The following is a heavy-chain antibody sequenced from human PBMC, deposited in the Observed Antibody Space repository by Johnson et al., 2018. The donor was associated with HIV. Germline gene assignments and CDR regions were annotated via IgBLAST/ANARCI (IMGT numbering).Heavy chain of an antibody. CDR2: ITSKPDGGTT. V-gene: IGHV3-15*01. J-gene: IGHJ3*02. CDR1: GFPFSNAW. CDR3: ARVKGATNALDI. D-gene: IGHD1-26*01. Sequence: VQLVESGGGLIKPGGSLRLSCAASGFPFSNAWMSWVRQAPGTGLAWVARITSKPDGGTTDSAAPVKGRFTISRDDSKNTLSLQMNSLKTEDTSLYYCARVKGATNALDIWGPGTLVTVSS.